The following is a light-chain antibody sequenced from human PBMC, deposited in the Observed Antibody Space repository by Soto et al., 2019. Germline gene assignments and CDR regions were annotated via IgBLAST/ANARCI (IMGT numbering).Light chain of an antibody. Sequence: QSVLTQSASVSGSPGQSITISCTGTSSDVGSYNLVSWYQQHPGKAPKLMIYEVTKRPSGVSNRFSGSKSGNTASLTISGLQAEDEADYYCWSYAGSSTFFYVFGSGTQLTVL. CDR3: WSYAGSSTFFYV. V-gene: IGLV2-23*02. CDR1: SSDVGSYNL. J-gene: IGLJ1*01. CDR2: EVT.